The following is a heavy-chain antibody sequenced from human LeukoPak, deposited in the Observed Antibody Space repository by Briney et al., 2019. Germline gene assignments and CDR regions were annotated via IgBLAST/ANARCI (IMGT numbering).Heavy chain of an antibody. CDR2: IYYSGST. CDR1: GGSIRSGTYY. Sequence: SETLSLTCTVSGGSIRSGTYYWSWIRQHPGKGLEWIGYIYYSGSTYYNPSLKSRVTISVDTSKNQFSLRLSSVTAADTAVYYCARVGVDSYGSPFDYWGQGTLVTVSS. J-gene: IGHJ4*02. CDR3: ARVGVDSYGSPFDY. V-gene: IGHV4-31*03. D-gene: IGHD5-18*01.